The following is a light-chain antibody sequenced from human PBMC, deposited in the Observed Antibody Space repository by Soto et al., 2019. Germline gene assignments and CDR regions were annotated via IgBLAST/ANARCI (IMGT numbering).Light chain of an antibody. CDR3: MQALQAWT. CDR2: LAS. J-gene: IGKJ1*01. Sequence: DIVMTQSPLSLPVTPGEPASISCRSSQSLLHSNGFNYLDWYVQKPGQSPQLLISLASTRASGVPDRCSGSASGTDFTLNISRVEAEDVGVYYCMQALQAWTFGQGTKVEIK. V-gene: IGKV2-28*01. CDR1: QSLLHSNGFNY.